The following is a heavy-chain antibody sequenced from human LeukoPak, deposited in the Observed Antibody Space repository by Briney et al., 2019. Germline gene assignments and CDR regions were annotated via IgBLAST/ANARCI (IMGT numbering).Heavy chain of an antibody. Sequence: PGGSLRLSCAASGFTFSRYGMHWVRQAPGKGLEWVAVISYDGSNKYYADSVKGRFTISRDNSKNTLYLQMNSLRPEDTAVYFCAKDWRRIVVVGPITRHGNYMDVWGKGTTVTISS. V-gene: IGHV3-30*18. CDR3: AKDWRRIVVVGPITRHGNYMDV. D-gene: IGHD2-15*01. J-gene: IGHJ6*03. CDR2: ISYDGSNK. CDR1: GFTFSRYG.